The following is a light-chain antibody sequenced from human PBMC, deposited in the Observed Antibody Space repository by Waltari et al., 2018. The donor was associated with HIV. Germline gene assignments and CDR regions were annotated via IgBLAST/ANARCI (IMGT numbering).Light chain of an antibody. CDR1: QSIDDK. J-gene: IGKJ1*01. CDR3: QQYKNWPPLT. Sequence: ETVMTQSPGPLSASPGETVTLSCTASQSIDDKLAWYQQKPGQSPRLLIYAASTGATSVPGRFSGSGSGTQFTLTISNLQSEDSAVYYCQQYKNWPPLTFGQGTKVEIK. CDR2: AAS. V-gene: IGKV3-15*01.